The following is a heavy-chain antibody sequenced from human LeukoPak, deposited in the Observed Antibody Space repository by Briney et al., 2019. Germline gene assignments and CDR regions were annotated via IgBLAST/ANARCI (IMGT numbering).Heavy chain of an antibody. V-gene: IGHV1-46*01. Sequence: AASVKVSCKASGYTFTSYYMHWVRQAPGQGLEWMGIINPSGGSTSYAQKFQGRVTMTRDMSTSIVYMELSSLRSEDTAVYYCARGIPAYYYDSSESLDYWGQGTLVTVSS. J-gene: IGHJ4*02. D-gene: IGHD3-22*01. CDR1: GYTFTSYY. CDR2: INPSGGST. CDR3: ARGIPAYYYDSSESLDY.